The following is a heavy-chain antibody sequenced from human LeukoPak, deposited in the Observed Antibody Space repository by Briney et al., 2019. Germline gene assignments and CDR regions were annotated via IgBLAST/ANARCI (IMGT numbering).Heavy chain of an antibody. CDR1: GFTFSSYG. CDR2: IRYDGSNK. V-gene: IGHV3-30*02. D-gene: IGHD3-3*01. J-gene: IGHJ4*02. CDR3: ARGLVEFWSGYYSDY. Sequence: PGGSLRLSCAASGFTFSSYGMHWVRQAPGKGLEWVAFIRYDGSNKYYADSVKGRFTISRDNSKNTLYLQMNSLRAEDTAVYYCARGLVEFWSGYYSDYWGQGTLVTVSS.